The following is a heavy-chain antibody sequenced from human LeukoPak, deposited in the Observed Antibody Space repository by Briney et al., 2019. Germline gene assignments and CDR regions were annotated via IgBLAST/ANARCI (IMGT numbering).Heavy chain of an antibody. Sequence: GGSLRLSCAASGFTFSSYAMSWVRQAPGKGLEWVSAISGSGGSTYYADSVKGRFTISRDNSKNTLYLQMNSLRAEDTAVYYCAKPGNGGVVPAAIRRGYYYYGMDVWGQGTTVTVSS. CDR1: GFTFSSYA. V-gene: IGHV3-23*01. D-gene: IGHD2-2*02. J-gene: IGHJ6*02. CDR3: AKPGNGGVVPAAIRRGYYYYGMDV. CDR2: ISGSGGST.